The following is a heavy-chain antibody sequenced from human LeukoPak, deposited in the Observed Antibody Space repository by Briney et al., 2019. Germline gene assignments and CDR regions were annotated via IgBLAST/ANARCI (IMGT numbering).Heavy chain of an antibody. CDR3: ARRYHYDNSAYYLGFNH. V-gene: IGHV1-2*02. Sequence: ASVKVSCKASGYTFTDYYLHWVRQAPGQGLEWMGWINPNGGGTSYAQKFQGRVTMTRDTSFSTGYMELSSLRSDDTAVYYCARRYHYDNSAYYLGFNHWGQGTLVTVSS. CDR1: GYTFTDYY. J-gene: IGHJ4*02. CDR2: INPNGGGT. D-gene: IGHD3-22*01.